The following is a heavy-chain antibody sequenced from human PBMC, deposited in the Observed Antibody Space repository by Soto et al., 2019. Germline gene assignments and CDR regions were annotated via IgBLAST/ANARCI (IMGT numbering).Heavy chain of an antibody. D-gene: IGHD3-9*01. V-gene: IGHV3-21*01. CDR2: ISSSSGSI. CDR1: GFTFSAYT. J-gene: IGHJ4*02. Sequence: GGSLRLSCAASGFTFSAYTMNWVRQAPGKGLEWVSSISSSSGSIYYADSVKGRFTISRDNAKSSLYLQMNSLRAEGTAVYYCARAYYDILTGYPDYWGQGVLVTVSS. CDR3: ARAYYDILTGYPDY.